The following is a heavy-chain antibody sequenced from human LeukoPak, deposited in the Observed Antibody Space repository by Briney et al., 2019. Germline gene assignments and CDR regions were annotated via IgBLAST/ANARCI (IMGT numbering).Heavy chain of an antibody. J-gene: IGHJ6*03. D-gene: IGHD1-26*01. V-gene: IGHV1-69*01. CDR2: IIPIFGTA. CDR1: GGTFSSYA. Sequence: GSSVKVSCKASGGTFSSYAISWVRQAPRQGLEWMGGIIPIFGTANYAQKFQGRVTITADESTSTAYMELSSLRSEDTAVYYCARGSHSGSYRGYYYYYMDVWGKGTTVTVSS. CDR3: ARGSHSGSYRGYYYYYMDV.